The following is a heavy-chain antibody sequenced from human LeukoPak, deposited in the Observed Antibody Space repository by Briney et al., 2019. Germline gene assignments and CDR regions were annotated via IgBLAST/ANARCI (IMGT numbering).Heavy chain of an antibody. CDR3: ARDRRVVAGAGGLY. Sequence: SETLSLTCTVSGGSISSSSYYWGWIRQPPGKGLEWIGSIYYSGSTYYNPSLKSRVTISVDTSKNQFSLKLSSVTAADTAVYYCARDRRVVAGAGGLYWGQGTLVTVSS. CDR2: IYYSGST. J-gene: IGHJ4*02. V-gene: IGHV4-39*07. D-gene: IGHD2-15*01. CDR1: GGSISSSSYY.